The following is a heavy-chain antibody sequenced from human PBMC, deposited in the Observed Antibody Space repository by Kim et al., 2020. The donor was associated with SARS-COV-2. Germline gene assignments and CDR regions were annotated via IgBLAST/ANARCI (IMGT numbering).Heavy chain of an antibody. Sequence: GGSLRLSCAASGFTFSSYSMNWVRQAPGKGLEWVSSISSSSSYIYYADSVKGRFTISRDNAKNSLYLQMNSLRAEDTAVYYCARVETYYYDSSGYYYGGYYSYGMDVWGQGTTVTVSS. J-gene: IGHJ6*02. D-gene: IGHD3-22*01. CDR3: ARVETYYYDSSGYYYGGYYSYGMDV. V-gene: IGHV3-21*01. CDR1: GFTFSSYS. CDR2: ISSSSSYI.